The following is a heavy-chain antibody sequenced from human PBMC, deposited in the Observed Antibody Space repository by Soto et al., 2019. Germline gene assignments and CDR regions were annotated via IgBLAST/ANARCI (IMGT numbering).Heavy chain of an antibody. D-gene: IGHD2-2*01. J-gene: IGHJ4*02. CDR2: INAGNGNT. CDR3: ARGRGPGDIVVVPAPYFDY. CDR1: VYTFTVYP. Sequence: ASVNVSRKASVYTFTVYPIRWGSQAPGQRLEWMGWINAGNGNTKYSQKFQGRVTITRDTSASTAYMELSSLRSEDTAVYYCARGRGPGDIVVVPAPYFDYWGQGTLVTVSS. V-gene: IGHV1-3*01.